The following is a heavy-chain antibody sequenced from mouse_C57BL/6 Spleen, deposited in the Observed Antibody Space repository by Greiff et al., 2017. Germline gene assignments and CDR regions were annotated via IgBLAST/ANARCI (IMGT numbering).Heavy chain of an antibody. Sequence: QVQLQQSGAELVMPGASVKLSCKASGYTFTSYWMHWVKQRPGQGLEWIGEIDPADSYTNYTPKFKGKSTLTVDTSSSTAYMQLSSLTSEDSAVYYCAREEGYCGSILFADWGQGTLVTVSA. CDR3: AREEGYCGSILFAD. J-gene: IGHJ3*01. V-gene: IGHV1-69*01. D-gene: IGHD1-1*01. CDR1: GYTFTSYW. CDR2: IDPADSYT.